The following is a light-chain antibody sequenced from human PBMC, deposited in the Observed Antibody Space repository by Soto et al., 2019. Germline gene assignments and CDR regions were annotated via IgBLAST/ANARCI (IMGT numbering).Light chain of an antibody. Sequence: DIQLTQSPSFLSASVGDRVTITCRASQSTSSHVAWYRQKSGKAPMLLIYAASTLQSGVPSRFSGSGSGTEFTLTISSLHPEDFATYYCQHLDSFPLAFGGGTTVEI. CDR2: AAS. CDR3: QHLDSFPLA. V-gene: IGKV1-9*01. J-gene: IGKJ4*01. CDR1: QSTSSH.